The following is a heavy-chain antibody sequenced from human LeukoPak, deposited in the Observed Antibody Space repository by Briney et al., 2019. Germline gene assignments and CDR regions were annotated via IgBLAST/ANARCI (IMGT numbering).Heavy chain of an antibody. CDR3: AELGITMIGGV. V-gene: IGHV3-30*04. J-gene: IGHJ6*04. D-gene: IGHD3-10*02. CDR1: GFTFSSYA. CDR2: ISYDGSMQ. Sequence: PGGSLRLSCAASGFTFSSYAMHWVRQAPGKGLEWVAVISYDGSMQYSADSVKGRFTISRDNAKNSLYLQMNSLRAEDTAVYYCAELGITMIGGVWGKGTTVTISS.